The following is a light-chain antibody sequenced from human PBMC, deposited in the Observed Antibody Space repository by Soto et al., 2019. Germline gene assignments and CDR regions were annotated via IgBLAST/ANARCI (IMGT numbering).Light chain of an antibody. Sequence: IHLTQAPSFLSASSGDRVTITCRASQSIGNWLAWYQQKPGKAPKLLIYAASSLQSGVPSRFSGSGSGTDFTLTISSLQPEDFATYYCLQDYNYPRTFGQGTKVDI. CDR3: LQDYNYPRT. CDR2: AAS. V-gene: IGKV1-6*01. J-gene: IGKJ1*01. CDR1: QSIGNW.